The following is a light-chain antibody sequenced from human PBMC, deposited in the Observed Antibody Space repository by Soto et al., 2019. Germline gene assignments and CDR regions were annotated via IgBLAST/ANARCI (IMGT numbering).Light chain of an antibody. V-gene: IGKV3D-20*02. CDR3: QQRSSSPLT. CDR2: DTF. CDR1: QSVSRTY. J-gene: IGKJ4*01. Sequence: EILLTQSPCTLALSAGARATLSCRASQSVSRTYLAWYQQKLAKAPRLLIYDTFNRVSGVPERFSGSGSGTVLTLTINNVEPEDSAIYYCQQRSSSPLTFGGGTKVDIK.